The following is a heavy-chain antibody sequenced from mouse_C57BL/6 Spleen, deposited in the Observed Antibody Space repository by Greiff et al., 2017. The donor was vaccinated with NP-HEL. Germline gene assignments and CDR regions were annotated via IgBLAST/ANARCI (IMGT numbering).Heavy chain of an antibody. CDR2: IDPETGGT. D-gene: IGHD1-1*01. CDR3: TSTVVARYAMDY. J-gene: IGHJ4*01. CDR1: GYTFTDYE. V-gene: IGHV1-15*01. Sequence: QVQLQQSGAELVRPGASVTLSCKASGYTFTDYEMHWVKQTPVHGLEWIGAIDPETGGTAYNQKFKGKAILTADKSSSTAYMELRSLTSEDSAVYDCTSTVVARYAMDYWGQGTSVTVSS.